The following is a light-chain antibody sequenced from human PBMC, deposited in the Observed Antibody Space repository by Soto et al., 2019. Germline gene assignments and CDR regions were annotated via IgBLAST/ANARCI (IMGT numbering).Light chain of an antibody. CDR3: QQFNTTPT. CDR2: DAS. CDR1: QGISSA. V-gene: IGKV1-13*02. Sequence: AIPLTQSPSSLSASVGDRVTITCRASQGISSALAWYQQKPGKAPKLLIYDASSLESGVPSRFSGSGSGTDFTLTISSLQPEDFATYYCQQFNTTPTFGGGTKVEIK. J-gene: IGKJ4*01.